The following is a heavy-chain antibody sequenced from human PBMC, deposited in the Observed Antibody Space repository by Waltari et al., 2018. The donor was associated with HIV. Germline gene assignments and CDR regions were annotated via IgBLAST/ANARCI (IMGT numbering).Heavy chain of an antibody. V-gene: IGHV1-2*02. Sequence: QVQMVQYGAEVKKPGASVKVSCKNSGFSLPCYYIHWVRQAPGQGLEWMGWIYSNTGDTNYGLQFEGRVTMTRDTSMRTAYMELRTLRSDDTALYYCARQMTFYDAFDVWGQGTVVTVSS. CDR3: ARQMTFYDAFDV. J-gene: IGHJ3*01. CDR2: IYSNTGDT. CDR1: GFSLPCYY.